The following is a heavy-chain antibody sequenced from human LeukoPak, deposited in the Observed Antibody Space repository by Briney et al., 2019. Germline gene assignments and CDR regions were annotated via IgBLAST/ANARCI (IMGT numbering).Heavy chain of an antibody. J-gene: IGHJ4*02. CDR1: GFDFNDYY. V-gene: IGHV3-11*04. Sequence: PGGSLRLSCAASGFDFNDYYMSWIRQAPGKGLELVSYISSSGSTIYYADSVKGRFTISRDNAKNSLYLQMNSLRAEDTAVYYCAREKDYYDSSGYFDYWGQGTLVTVSS. CDR2: ISSSGSTI. D-gene: IGHD3-22*01. CDR3: AREKDYYDSSGYFDY.